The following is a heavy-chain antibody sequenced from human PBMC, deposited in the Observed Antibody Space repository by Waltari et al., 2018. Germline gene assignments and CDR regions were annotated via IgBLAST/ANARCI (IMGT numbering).Heavy chain of an antibody. Sequence: DVQMVESGGGSMQHGASLSLSCLASGFVLKGAWLTGVRPVLGKGLEWVGRIKSQSDGATTDFAASVRGRFSISRDDSQNMVFLQMNSLRTEDTALYYCTTLDALWGGWGHGTLVTVSS. J-gene: IGHJ4*01. CDR3: TTLDALWGG. V-gene: IGHV3-15*01. CDR1: GFVLKGAW. CDR2: IKSQSDGATT. D-gene: IGHD7-27*01.